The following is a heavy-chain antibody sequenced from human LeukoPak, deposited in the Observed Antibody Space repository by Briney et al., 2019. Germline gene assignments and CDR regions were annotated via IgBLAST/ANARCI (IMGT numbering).Heavy chain of an antibody. CDR2: ISWNSGSA. V-gene: IGHV3-9*01. D-gene: IGHD5-12*01. CDR3: AKDRTYSAYAALDY. J-gene: IGHJ4*02. Sequence: GRSLRLSCAASGFTFDDYSRHWVRQAPGKGLGWVSGISWNSGSAGYADSVKGRFTISRDSAKNSLYLQMHSLRTEDTALYYCAKDRTYSAYAALDYWGQGTLVTVSS. CDR1: GFTFDDYS.